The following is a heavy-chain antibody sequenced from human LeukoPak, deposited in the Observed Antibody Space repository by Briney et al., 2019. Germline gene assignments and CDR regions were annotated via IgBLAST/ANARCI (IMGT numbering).Heavy chain of an antibody. J-gene: IGHJ4*02. Sequence: PGGSLRLSCAASGFTFSSLVMSWVRQAPAKGLGWVSAISNSGDSTFYADSVKGRLTISRDNSKSTLYLQMNSLRAEDTAVYYCASTGYGVRDYWGQGTLVTVSS. CDR1: GFTFSSLV. CDR3: ASTGYGVRDY. CDR2: ISNSGDST. V-gene: IGHV3-23*01. D-gene: IGHD4-17*01.